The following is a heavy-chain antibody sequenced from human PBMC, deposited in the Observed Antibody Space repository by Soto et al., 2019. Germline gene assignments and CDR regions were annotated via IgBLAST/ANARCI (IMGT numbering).Heavy chain of an antibody. V-gene: IGHV1-18*01. CDR1: GYTFTSYG. Sequence: ASVKVSCKASGYTFTSYGISWVRQAPGQGLERMGWISAYNGNTNYAQKLQGRVTMTTDTSTSTAYMELRSLRSDDTAVYYCARARYFDWLAPYYYYMDVWGKGTTVTVSS. CDR2: ISAYNGNT. J-gene: IGHJ6*03. D-gene: IGHD3-9*01. CDR3: ARARYFDWLAPYYYYMDV.